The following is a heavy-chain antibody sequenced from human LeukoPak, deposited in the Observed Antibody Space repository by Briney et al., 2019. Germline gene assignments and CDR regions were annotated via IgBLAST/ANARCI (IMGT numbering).Heavy chain of an antibody. V-gene: IGHV3-7*03. CDR1: GFSFSTYW. CDR3: AKDLKIFGVVTLFDY. J-gene: IGHJ4*02. Sequence: GGSLRLSCAASGFSFSTYWMSWGRQAPGKGLEWVASIKEDGSEEYYVDSVKGRFTISRDNAKNSLYLQMNSLRAEDTAVYYCAKDLKIFGVVTLFDYWGQGTLVTVSS. CDR2: IKEDGSEE. D-gene: IGHD3-3*01.